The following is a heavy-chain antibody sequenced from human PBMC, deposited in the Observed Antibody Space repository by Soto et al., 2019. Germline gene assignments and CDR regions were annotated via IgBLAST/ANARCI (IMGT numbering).Heavy chain of an antibody. D-gene: IGHD1-26*01. Sequence: PGGPLRLCYAAAGVTFSSYSMNWVRQALGKGLEWVSYISSSSSTIYYADSVKGRFTISRDNAKNSLYLQMNSLRAEDTAVYYCARPLPREDAFDIWGQGTMVTVSS. V-gene: IGHV3-48*01. CDR2: ISSSSSTI. J-gene: IGHJ3*02. CDR3: ARPLPREDAFDI. CDR1: GVTFSSYS.